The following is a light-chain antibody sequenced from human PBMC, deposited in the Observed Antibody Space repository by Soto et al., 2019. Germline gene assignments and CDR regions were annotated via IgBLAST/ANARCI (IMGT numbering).Light chain of an antibody. V-gene: IGLV2-14*01. CDR1: SSDVGGYNY. CDR3: SSYTSSSTYVV. J-gene: IGLJ2*01. Sequence: QSALTQPASVSGSPGQSITISCAGTSSDVGGYNYVSWYQQHPGKAPKLMIYDVSNRPSGVSNRFSGSKSGNTASLTISGLQAEDEADYYCSSYTSSSTYVVFGGGTMVTV. CDR2: DVS.